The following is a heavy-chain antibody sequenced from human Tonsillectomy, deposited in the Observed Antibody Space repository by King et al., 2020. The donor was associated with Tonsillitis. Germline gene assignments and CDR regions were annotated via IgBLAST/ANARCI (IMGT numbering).Heavy chain of an antibody. J-gene: IGHJ4*02. CDR3: ARVYDFWSGSPDYFDY. D-gene: IGHD3-3*01. CDR2: IYYSGST. CDR1: GGSISSSSYY. V-gene: IGHV4-39*07. Sequence: QLQESGPGLVKPSETLSLTCTVSGGSISSSSYYWGWIRQPPGKGLEWIGSIYYSGSTYYNPSLKSRFTISVDTSKNQFSLKLSSVTAADTAVYYCARVYDFWSGSPDYFDYWGQGTLVTVSS.